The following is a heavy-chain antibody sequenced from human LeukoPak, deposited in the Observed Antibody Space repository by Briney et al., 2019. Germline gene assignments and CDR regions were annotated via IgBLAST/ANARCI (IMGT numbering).Heavy chain of an antibody. CDR2: IYYSGST. CDR3: AREVAVAGLVQH. Sequence: SETLSLTCTVSGGSISYYYWSWIRQPPGKGLEWIGYIYYSGSTNYNPSLKSRVTISVDTSKNQFSLKLSSVTAADTAVYYCAREVAVAGLVQHWGQGTLVTVSS. J-gene: IGHJ1*01. CDR1: GGSISYYY. D-gene: IGHD6-19*01. V-gene: IGHV4-59*12.